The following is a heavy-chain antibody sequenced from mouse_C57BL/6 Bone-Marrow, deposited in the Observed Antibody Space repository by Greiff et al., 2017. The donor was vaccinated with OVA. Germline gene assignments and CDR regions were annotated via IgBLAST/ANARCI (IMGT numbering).Heavy chain of an antibody. J-gene: IGHJ2*01. CDR1: GYTFTSYW. D-gene: IGHD3-3*01. V-gene: IGHV1-50*01. CDR2: IDPSDSYT. Sequence: QVQLQQPGAELVKPGASVKLSCKASGYTFTSYWMQWVKQRPGQGLEWIGEIDPSDSYTNYNQKFKGKATLTVDTSSSTAYMQLSSLTSEDSAVYYCALGQGGYFDYWGQGTTLTVSS. CDR3: ALGQGGYFDY.